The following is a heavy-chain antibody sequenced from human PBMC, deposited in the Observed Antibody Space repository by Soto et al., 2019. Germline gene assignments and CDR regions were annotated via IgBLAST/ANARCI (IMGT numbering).Heavy chain of an antibody. V-gene: IGHV1-8*01. Sequence: QVQLVQSGAEVKKPGASVKVSCQTSGFNFSTYYFNWVRQAAGQGPEWMGWLNPRNGQTGYVQKFRGRVTMTRDTPIATVYLRLTRLTSEDTAIYFFARKTNTSMVDFWGQPTLGNFAS. D-gene: IGHD2-8*01. CDR3: ARKTNTSMVDF. CDR2: LNPRNGQT. CDR1: GFNFSTYY. J-gene: IGHJ4*02.